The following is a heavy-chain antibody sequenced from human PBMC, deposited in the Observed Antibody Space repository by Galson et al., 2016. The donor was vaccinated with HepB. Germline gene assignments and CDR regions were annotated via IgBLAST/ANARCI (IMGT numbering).Heavy chain of an antibody. CDR1: GFHFTSYY. Sequence: SVKVSCKASGFHFTSYYIHWVRQASGQGPEWMGLINLSGPGTNYAQKSQGRVTMTSDTSASTVHMELNSLTSEDTAVYYCARNFGGLDAFDMWGQGTKVTVSS. D-gene: IGHD1-7*01. CDR3: ARNFGGLDAFDM. J-gene: IGHJ3*02. V-gene: IGHV1-46*01. CDR2: INLSGPGT.